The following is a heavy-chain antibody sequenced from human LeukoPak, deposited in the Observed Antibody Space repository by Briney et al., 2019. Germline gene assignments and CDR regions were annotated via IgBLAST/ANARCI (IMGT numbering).Heavy chain of an antibody. V-gene: IGHV1-18*04. CDR3: ARDPWSTRRFGSQAGFDY. Sequence: GASVKVSCKASGYTFTSYGISWVRQAPGQGLEWMGWISAYNGNTNYAQKFQGRVTMTTDTSTSTAYMELRSLRSDDTAVYYCARDPWSTRRFGSQAGFDYWGQGTLVTVSS. D-gene: IGHD3-10*01. CDR2: ISAYNGNT. J-gene: IGHJ4*02. CDR1: GYTFTSYG.